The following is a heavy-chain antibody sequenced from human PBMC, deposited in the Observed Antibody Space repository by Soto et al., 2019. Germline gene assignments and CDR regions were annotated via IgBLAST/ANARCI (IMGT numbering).Heavy chain of an antibody. CDR3: ARLRTQGIITIFGVVIASFDY. Sequence: SETLSLTCAVYGGSFSVYYWSWIRQPPGKGRGWIGEINHSGSTNYNPSLISRVTISVDTSKNQLPLKLSSVTAAATAVYYCARLRTQGIITIFGVVIASFDYWGQGPLVPVSS. CDR2: INHSGST. CDR1: GGSFSVYY. J-gene: IGHJ4*02. V-gene: IGHV4-34*01. D-gene: IGHD3-3*01.